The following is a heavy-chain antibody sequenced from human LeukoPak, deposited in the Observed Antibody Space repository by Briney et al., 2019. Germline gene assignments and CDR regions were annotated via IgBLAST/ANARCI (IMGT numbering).Heavy chain of an antibody. CDR1: GGSFSGYY. Sequence: PSETLSLTCAVYGGSFSGYYWSWIRQPPGKGLEWIGEINHSGSTNYNPSLKSRVTISVDTSKNQFSLKLSSVTAADTAVYYYARRGNCSSTSCYTGRRAYFDYWGQGTLVTVSS. D-gene: IGHD2-2*02. CDR3: ARRGNCSSTSCYTGRRAYFDY. J-gene: IGHJ4*02. CDR2: INHSGST. V-gene: IGHV4-34*01.